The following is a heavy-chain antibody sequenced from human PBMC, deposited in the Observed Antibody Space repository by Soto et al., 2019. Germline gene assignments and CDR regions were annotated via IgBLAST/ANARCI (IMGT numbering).Heavy chain of an antibody. CDR3: ARMGGLENPYYSYGMDV. J-gene: IGHJ6*02. V-gene: IGHV2-70*01. Sequence: SGPTLVNPTQTLTLTCTFSGFSLSTSGMCVSWIRQPPGKALEWLALIDWDDDKYYSTSLKTRLTISKDTSKNQVVLTMTNMEPVDTATYYCARMGGLENPYYSYGMDVWGQGTTVTVSS. D-gene: IGHD3-16*01. CDR2: IDWDDDK. CDR1: GFSLSTSGMC.